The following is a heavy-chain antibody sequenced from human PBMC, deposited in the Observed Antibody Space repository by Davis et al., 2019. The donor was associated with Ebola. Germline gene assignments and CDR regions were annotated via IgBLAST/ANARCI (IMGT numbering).Heavy chain of an antibody. CDR3: AREHYYDSSGYPYFDY. J-gene: IGHJ4*02. V-gene: IGHV1-46*01. D-gene: IGHD3-22*01. CDR2: INPSGGST. Sequence: ASVKVSCKASGYTFTSYYMHWVRQAPGQGLEWMGIINPSGGSTSYAQKFQGRVTMTRDTSTSTVYMELSSLRSEDTAVYYCAREHYYDSSGYPYFDYWGQGTLVTVSS. CDR1: GYTFTSYY.